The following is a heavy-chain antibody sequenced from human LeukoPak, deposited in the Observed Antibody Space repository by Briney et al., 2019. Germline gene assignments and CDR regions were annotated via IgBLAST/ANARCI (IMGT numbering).Heavy chain of an antibody. D-gene: IGHD3-22*01. V-gene: IGHV3-23*01. CDR2: ISGSGGST. CDR3: AKDMNPYYYYDSSGYYSGEYFQH. J-gene: IGHJ1*01. CDR1: GFTFSSYA. Sequence: GGSLRLSCAASGFTFSSYAMSWVRQAPGKGLEWVSAISGSGGSTYYADSVKGRFTISRDNSKNTLYLQMNSLRAEDTALYYCAKDMNPYYYYDSSGYYSGEYFQHWGQGTLVTVSS.